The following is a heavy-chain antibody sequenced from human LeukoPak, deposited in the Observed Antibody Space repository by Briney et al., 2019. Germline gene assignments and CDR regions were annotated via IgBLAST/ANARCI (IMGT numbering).Heavy chain of an antibody. J-gene: IGHJ4*02. V-gene: IGHV3-30-3*01. CDR1: GFAFSSYA. Sequence: GGSLRLSCAASGFAFSSYAMHWVRQAPGKGLEWVAVISYDGSNKYYADSVKGRFTISRDNSKNTLYLQMNSLRAEDTAVYYCARDADYYDSSGYYPVWGQGTLVTVSS. CDR3: ARDADYYDSSGYYPV. D-gene: IGHD3-22*01. CDR2: ISYDGSNK.